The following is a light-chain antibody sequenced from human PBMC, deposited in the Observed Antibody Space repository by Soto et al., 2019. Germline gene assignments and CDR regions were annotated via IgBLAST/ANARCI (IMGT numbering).Light chain of an antibody. Sequence: DIQMTPSPATLSASVGARVTITCRASQSVSTWVAWYQQKPGKAPKLLIYDASSLESGVSSRFSGSGSGTEFTLTISSLQPDDFATYYCQQYNSYSWTFGQGTKVDIK. CDR3: QQYNSYSWT. V-gene: IGKV1-5*01. J-gene: IGKJ1*01. CDR2: DAS. CDR1: QSVSTW.